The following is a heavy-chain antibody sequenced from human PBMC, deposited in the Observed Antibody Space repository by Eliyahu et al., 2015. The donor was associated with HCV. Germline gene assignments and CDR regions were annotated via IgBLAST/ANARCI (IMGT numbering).Heavy chain of an antibody. J-gene: IGHJ5*02. Sequence: QLQLQESGPGLVKPSETLSLTCTVSGGSISSSSYYWGWIRQPPGKGLEWIGSIYYSGSTYYNPSLKSRVTISVDTSKNQFSLKLSSVTAADTAVYYCARRLVVVPAAMAPPPEAGVWFDPWGQGTLVTVSS. CDR2: IYYSGST. CDR3: ARRLVVVPAAMAPPPEAGVWFDP. CDR1: GGSISSSSYY. V-gene: IGHV4-39*01. D-gene: IGHD2-2*01.